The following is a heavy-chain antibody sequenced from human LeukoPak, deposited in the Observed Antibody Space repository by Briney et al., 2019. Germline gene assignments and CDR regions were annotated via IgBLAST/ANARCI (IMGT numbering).Heavy chain of an antibody. J-gene: IGHJ4*02. D-gene: IGHD3-9*01. CDR3: ARAGGYDDILTGPHFDY. CDR1: GFTFSSYA. V-gene: IGHV3-64*01. Sequence: GGSLRLSCAASGFTFSSYAMHWVRQAPGKGLEYVSAISSNGGSTYYANSVKGRFTISRDNSKNTLYLQMGSLRAEDMAVYYCARAGGYDDILTGPHFDYWGQGTLVTVSS. CDR2: ISSNGGST.